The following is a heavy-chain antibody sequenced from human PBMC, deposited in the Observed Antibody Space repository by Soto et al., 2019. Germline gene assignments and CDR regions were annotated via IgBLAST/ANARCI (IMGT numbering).Heavy chain of an antibody. CDR1: GFMFSAYA. Sequence: PGGSLRLFCAASGFMFSAYAMLWVRQAPGKGLEWVAAISYDGTNKYYADSIKGRFTISRDNAANTLFLQLNSLRREERAMYYCARIPCPYSSGWYRIDFWGHGTLVTESS. CDR3: ARIPCPYSSGWYRIDF. D-gene: IGHD6-19*01. V-gene: IGHV3-30*04. CDR2: ISYDGTNK. J-gene: IGHJ4*01.